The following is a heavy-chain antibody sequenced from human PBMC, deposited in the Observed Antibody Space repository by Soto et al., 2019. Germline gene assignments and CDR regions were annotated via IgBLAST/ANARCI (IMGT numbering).Heavy chain of an antibody. V-gene: IGHV1-18*01. Sequence: QVQLVQSGAEVKKPGASVKVSCKASGYTFTSYGISWVRQAPGQGLEWMGWISAYNGNTNYAQKLQGRVTMTTDTSTRTAYMELRSLRSDDTAVYYCAREYPRITIFGVVTYYFDYWGQGTLVTVSS. CDR2: ISAYNGNT. J-gene: IGHJ4*02. CDR3: AREYPRITIFGVVTYYFDY. CDR1: GYTFTSYG. D-gene: IGHD3-3*01.